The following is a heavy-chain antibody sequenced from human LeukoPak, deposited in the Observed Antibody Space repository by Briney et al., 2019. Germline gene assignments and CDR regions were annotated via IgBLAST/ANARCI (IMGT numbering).Heavy chain of an antibody. J-gene: IGHJ4*02. CDR1: GYIFTSYY. CDR2: INPNNGAT. V-gene: IGHV1-2*02. D-gene: IGHD3-10*01. CDR3: ASDDYGSGSYYVY. Sequence: ASVKVSCKASGYIFTSYYIHWIRQAPGQGLEWMGWINPNNGATKYAQKLQGRVTMTRDTSISTAYMELRRLKSDDTAVYYCASDDYGSGSYYVYWGQGTLVTVSS.